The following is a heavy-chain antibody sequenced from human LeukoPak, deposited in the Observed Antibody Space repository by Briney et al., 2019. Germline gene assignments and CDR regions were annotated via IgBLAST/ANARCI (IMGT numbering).Heavy chain of an antibody. CDR3: ARGGGGYCSSTSCVNFDY. D-gene: IGHD2-2*01. CDR2: IIPIFGTA. J-gene: IGHJ4*02. CDR1: GGTFSSYA. Sequence: SVKVSCKASGGTFSSYAISWVRQAPGQGLEWMGRIIPIFGTANYAQKFQGRVTITTDESTSTAYMELSSLRSEDTAVYYCARGGGGYCSSTSCVNFDYWGQGTLVTVPS. V-gene: IGHV1-69*05.